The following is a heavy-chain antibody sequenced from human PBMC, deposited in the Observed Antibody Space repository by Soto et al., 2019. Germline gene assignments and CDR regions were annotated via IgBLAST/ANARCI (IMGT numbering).Heavy chain of an antibody. CDR3: AGEGGRGMDG. CDR1: GYTFTSYD. Sequence: QVQLVQSGAEVKKPGASVKVSCKASGYTFTSYDINWVRQATGQGLEWMGWMNPNSANTGYAQKFQGRVTMTRNTSMGAPYMELRSLRREETAVDYCAGEGGRGMDGWGQGNTVTVSS. V-gene: IGHV1-8*01. CDR2: MNPNSANT. D-gene: IGHD3-16*01. J-gene: IGHJ6*02.